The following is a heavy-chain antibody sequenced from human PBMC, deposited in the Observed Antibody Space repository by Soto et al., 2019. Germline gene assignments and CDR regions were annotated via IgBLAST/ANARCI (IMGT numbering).Heavy chain of an antibody. CDR2: INVDGTRI. V-gene: IGHV3-74*03. CDR3: ARAGDWNYVQDF. CDR1: GFAFTHYR. D-gene: IGHD1-7*01. Sequence: EVQLVESGGGLVQPGGSLRLSCAASGFAFTHYRIHWVRQPPGKGLEWVARINVDGTRIEYAASVKGRFTISRDNAKRTVFLQMNSLRDYDSAIYFCARAGDWNYVQDFWGQGTQVTVYS. J-gene: IGHJ4*02.